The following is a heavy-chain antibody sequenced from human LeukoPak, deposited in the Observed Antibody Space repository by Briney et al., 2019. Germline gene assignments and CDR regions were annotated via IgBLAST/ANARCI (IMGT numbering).Heavy chain of an antibody. CDR1: GFTFSSYN. D-gene: IGHD3-22*01. J-gene: IGHJ2*01. V-gene: IGHV3-48*01. CDR2: ISSSTTTI. CDR3: ARRRYYDSSGYYYNWYFDL. Sequence: PGGSLRLSCAASGFTFSSYNMNWVRQAPGKGLEWVSYISSSTTTIYYADSVKGRFTISRDNAKNSLYLQMNSLKASDTAMYYCARRRYYDSSGYYYNWYFDLWGRGTLVTVSS.